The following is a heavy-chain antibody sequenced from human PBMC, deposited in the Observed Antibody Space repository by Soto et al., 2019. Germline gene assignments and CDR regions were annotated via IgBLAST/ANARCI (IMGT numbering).Heavy chain of an antibody. V-gene: IGHV3-21*01. Sequence: KPGGSLRLSCAASGFTFSSYSMNWVRQAPGKGLEWVSSISSSSSYIYYADSVKGRFTISRDNAKNSLYLQMNSPRAEDTAVYYCARRKGGAVAGIRSAFDLWGQGTMVTVSS. CDR1: GFTFSSYS. D-gene: IGHD6-19*01. J-gene: IGHJ3*01. CDR2: ISSSSSYI. CDR3: ARRKGGAVAGIRSAFDL.